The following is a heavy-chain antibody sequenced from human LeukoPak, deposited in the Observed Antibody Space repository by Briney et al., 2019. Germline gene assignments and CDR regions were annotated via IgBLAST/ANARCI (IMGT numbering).Heavy chain of an antibody. D-gene: IGHD1-14*01. J-gene: IGHJ4*02. V-gene: IGHV3-23*01. CDR1: EFPFSIYA. CDR3: ADDRKPQGLDY. Sequence: GGSLRLSCEVSEFPFSIYAMAWVRQAPGQGLEWVSAIDATGSDKYYTDSVKGRFTISRDNSKNTVYLQMNSLRVEDTAVYYCADDRKPQGLDYWGQGTLVTVSS. CDR2: IDATGSDK.